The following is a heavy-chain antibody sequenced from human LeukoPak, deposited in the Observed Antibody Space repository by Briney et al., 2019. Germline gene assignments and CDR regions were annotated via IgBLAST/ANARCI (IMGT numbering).Heavy chain of an antibody. V-gene: IGHV3-30*18. CDR2: ISYDGSNK. CDR3: AKDPGYSYGPYYYYYYGMDV. D-gene: IGHD5-18*01. Sequence: GGSLRLSCAASGFTFSSYGMHWVRQAPGKGLEWVAVISYDGSNKYYADSVKGRFTISRDNSKNTLYLQMNSLRAEDTAVYYCAKDPGYSYGPYYYYYYGMDVWGQGTTVTVSS. J-gene: IGHJ6*02. CDR1: GFTFSSYG.